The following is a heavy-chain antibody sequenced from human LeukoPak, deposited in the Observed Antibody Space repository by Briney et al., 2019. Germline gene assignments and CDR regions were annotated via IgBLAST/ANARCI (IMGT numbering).Heavy chain of an antibody. D-gene: IGHD3-10*01. V-gene: IGHV3-30*18. CDR3: AKGPSGAMVRGVMGDY. Sequence: GGSLRLSCAASGVTLSSYWMHWVRQAPGKGLEWVAVISYDGSNKYYADSVKGRFTISRDNSKNTLYLQMNSLRAEDTAVYYCAKGPSGAMVRGVMGDYWGQGTLVTVSS. CDR1: GVTLSSYW. CDR2: ISYDGSNK. J-gene: IGHJ4*02.